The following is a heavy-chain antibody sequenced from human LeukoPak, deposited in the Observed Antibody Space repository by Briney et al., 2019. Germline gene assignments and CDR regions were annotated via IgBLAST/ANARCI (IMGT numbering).Heavy chain of an antibody. CDR1: GGSISSGGYY. V-gene: IGHV4-31*03. CDR2: IYYSGST. Sequence: SQTLSLTCTVSGGSISSGGYYWRWIRQLPGKGLEWIGYIYYSGSTYYNPSLKSRVTISVDTSKNQFSLKLSSVTAADTAVYYCARRLQVNYYYYMDVWGKGTTVTVSS. CDR3: ARRLQVNYYYYMDV. J-gene: IGHJ6*03. D-gene: IGHD4-11*01.